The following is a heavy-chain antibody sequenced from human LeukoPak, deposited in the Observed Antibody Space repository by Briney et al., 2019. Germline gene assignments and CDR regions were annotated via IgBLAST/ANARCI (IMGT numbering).Heavy chain of an antibody. J-gene: IGHJ5*02. Sequence: SETLSLTCTVSGGSISSSSYYWGWIRQPPGKGLEWIGSIYYSGSTYYNPSLKSRVTISVDTSKNQFSLKLSSVTAADTAVYYCARHARRYDWFDPWGQGTLVTVSS. V-gene: IGHV4-39*01. CDR1: GGSISSSSYY. D-gene: IGHD2-15*01. CDR3: ARHARRYDWFDP. CDR2: IYYSGST.